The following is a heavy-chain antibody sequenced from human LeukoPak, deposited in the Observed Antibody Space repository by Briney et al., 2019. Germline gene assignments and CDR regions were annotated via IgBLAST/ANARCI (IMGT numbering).Heavy chain of an antibody. J-gene: IGHJ3*02. Sequence: GGSLRLSCAASGFTFSSYAMSWVRQAPGKGLEWVSYISSASGSIYYADSVKGRFTISRDNAKNSLFLQMNSLRAEDTAVYYCARPVVAEDAFDIWGQGTMVTVSS. D-gene: IGHD2-15*01. V-gene: IGHV3-48*04. CDR3: ARPVVAEDAFDI. CDR2: ISSASGSI. CDR1: GFTFSSYA.